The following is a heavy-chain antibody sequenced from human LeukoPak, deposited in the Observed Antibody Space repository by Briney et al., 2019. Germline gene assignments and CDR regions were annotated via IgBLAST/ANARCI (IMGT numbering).Heavy chain of an antibody. J-gene: IGHJ6*02. CDR3: ARSLPRILVVIAAGYYYGMDV. CDR1: GYTFTSYD. D-gene: IGHD2-21*01. Sequence: ASVKVSCKASGYTFTSYDINWVRQATGQGLEWMGRMNPNSGNTGYAQKFQGRVTMTRNTSISTAYMELSSLRSKDTAVYYCARSLPRILVVIAAGYYYGMDVWGQGTTVPVSS. CDR2: MNPNSGNT. V-gene: IGHV1-8*01.